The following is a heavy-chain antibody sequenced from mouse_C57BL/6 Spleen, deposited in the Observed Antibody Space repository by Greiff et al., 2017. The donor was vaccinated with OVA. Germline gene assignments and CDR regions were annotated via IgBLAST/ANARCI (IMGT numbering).Heavy chain of an antibody. CDR3: ARAWFAY. CDR1: GFTFSDYG. CDR2: ISSGSSTI. Sequence: EVQRVESGGGLVKPGGSLKLSCAASGFTFSDYGMHWVRQAPGKGLEWVGYISSGSSTIYYADTVKGRFTISRDNAKNTLFLQMTSLRSEDTAMYYCARAWFAYWGQGTLVTVSA. V-gene: IGHV5-17*01. J-gene: IGHJ3*01.